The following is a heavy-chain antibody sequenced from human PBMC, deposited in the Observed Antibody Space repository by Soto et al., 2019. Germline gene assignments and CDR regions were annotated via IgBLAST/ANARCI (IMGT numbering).Heavy chain of an antibody. Sequence: GGSLRLSCASSGFTFSNAWMNWVRQAPGKGLEWVGRIKSKTDGGTTDYAAPVKGRFTISRDDSKNTLYLQMNSLKTEDTAVYYCTTDERYSSGWYYDYWGQGTLVTVSS. CDR3: TTDERYSSGWYYDY. J-gene: IGHJ4*02. D-gene: IGHD6-19*01. V-gene: IGHV3-15*07. CDR1: GFTFSNAW. CDR2: IKSKTDGGTT.